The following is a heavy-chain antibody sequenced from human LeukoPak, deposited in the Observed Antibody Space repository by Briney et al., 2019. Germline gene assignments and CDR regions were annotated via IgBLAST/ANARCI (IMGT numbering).Heavy chain of an antibody. J-gene: IGHJ3*02. CDR3: ASPGRYYYDSSGYYYGPNAFDI. Sequence: TSETLSLTCTVSGGSISSYYWSWIRQPPGKGLEWIGYIYYSGSTNYNPSLKSRVTISVDTSKNQFSLKLSSVTAADTAVYYCASPGRYYYDSSGYYYGPNAFDIWGQGTMVTVSS. D-gene: IGHD3-22*01. CDR1: GGSISSYY. V-gene: IGHV4-59*08. CDR2: IYYSGST.